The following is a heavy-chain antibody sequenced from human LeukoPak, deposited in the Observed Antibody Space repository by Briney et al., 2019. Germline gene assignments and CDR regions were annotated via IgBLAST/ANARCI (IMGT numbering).Heavy chain of an antibody. CDR3: ARGFYCSSTSCYEPLDY. J-gene: IGHJ4*02. Sequence: SGTLSLTCAVSGGSISSSNWWSWVRQPPGKGLEWIGEIYHSGSTNYNPSLKSRVTISVDKSKNQFSLKLSSVTAADTAVYYCARGFYCSSTSCYEPLDYWGQGTLVTVSS. CDR1: GGSISSSNW. V-gene: IGHV4-4*02. D-gene: IGHD2-2*01. CDR2: IYHSGST.